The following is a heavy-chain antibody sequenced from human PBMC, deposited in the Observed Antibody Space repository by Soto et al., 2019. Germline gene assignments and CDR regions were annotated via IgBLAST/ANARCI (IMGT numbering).Heavy chain of an antibody. D-gene: IGHD2-15*01. CDR1: GLNFEKCS. CDR3: AADTGDIEVVPATT. J-gene: IGHJ4*02. CDR2: ISPASTYI. V-gene: IGHV3-21*04. Sequence: GGSLRLSCTASGLNFEKCSFNWVRQPPGKGPEWLASISPASTYIRYADSVKGRFTISRDNARNSLSLQMRSLRADDTAMYYCAADTGDIEVVPATTWGQGTLVTVS.